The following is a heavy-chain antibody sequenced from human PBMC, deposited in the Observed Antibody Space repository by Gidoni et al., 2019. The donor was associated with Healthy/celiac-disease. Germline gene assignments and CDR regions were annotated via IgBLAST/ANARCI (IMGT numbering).Heavy chain of an antibody. Sequence: QVQLVQSGAEVKKPGSSVQVSCKASGGTFSSYAISWVRQDPGQGLGWMGGIIPIFGTANYAQKFQGRVTITADKSTSTAYMELSSLRSEDTAVYYCARTLLLWFGELPKHDAFDIWGQGTMVTVSS. CDR3: ARTLLLWFGELPKHDAFDI. D-gene: IGHD3-10*01. V-gene: IGHV1-69*06. CDR1: GGTFSSYA. J-gene: IGHJ3*02. CDR2: IIPIFGTA.